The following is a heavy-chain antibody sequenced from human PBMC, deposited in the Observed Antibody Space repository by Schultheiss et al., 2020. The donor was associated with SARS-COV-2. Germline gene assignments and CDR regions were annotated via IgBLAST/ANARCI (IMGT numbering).Heavy chain of an antibody. V-gene: IGHV1-2*04. Sequence: ASVKVSCKASGGTFSTYTISWVRQAPGQGLEWMGWINPNSGGTNYAQKFQGWVTMTRDTSISTAYMELSSLRSEDTAVYYCARGTVADDAFDIWGQGTMVTVSS. D-gene: IGHD6-19*01. CDR2: INPNSGGT. J-gene: IGHJ3*02. CDR3: ARGTVADDAFDI. CDR1: GGTFSTYT.